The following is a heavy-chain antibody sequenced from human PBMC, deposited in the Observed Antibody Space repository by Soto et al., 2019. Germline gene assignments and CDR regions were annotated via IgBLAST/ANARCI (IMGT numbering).Heavy chain of an antibody. J-gene: IGHJ4*02. D-gene: IGHD6-13*01. CDR3: ARDMLDEAGHYFDY. V-gene: IGHV1-18*04. CDR1: GYIFINYY. Sequence: ASVKVSCKASGYIFINYYIHWVRQAPGQGLEWMGLISANNGNTNYAQKLQGRVTMARDTSTSTAYMELRSLRSDDTAVYYCARDMLDEAGHYFDYWGQGTLVTVSS. CDR2: ISANNGNT.